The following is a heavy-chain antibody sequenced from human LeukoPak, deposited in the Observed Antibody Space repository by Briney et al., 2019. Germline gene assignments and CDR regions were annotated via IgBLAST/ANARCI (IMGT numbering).Heavy chain of an antibody. CDR1: GYTFTGYY. J-gene: IGHJ4*02. Sequence: ASVKVSCKASGYTFTGYYMHWVRQAPGQGLEWVGWINPNSGGTNYAQKFQGRVTMTRDTSISTAYMELSRLRSDDTAVYYCARGLDYDILTGYFRDYWGQGTLVTVSS. V-gene: IGHV1-2*02. CDR2: INPNSGGT. D-gene: IGHD3-9*01. CDR3: ARGLDYDILTGYFRDY.